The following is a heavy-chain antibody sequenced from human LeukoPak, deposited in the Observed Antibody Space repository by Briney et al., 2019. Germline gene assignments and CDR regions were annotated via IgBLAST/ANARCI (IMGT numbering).Heavy chain of an antibody. D-gene: IGHD2-2*01. J-gene: IGHJ4*02. CDR3: ARVHCSSTSCYTWGYFDY. CDR2: IYYSGST. V-gene: IGHV4-30-4*08. CDR1: DGSISSGDYY. Sequence: PSETLSLTCTVSDGSISSGDYYWSWIRQPPGKGLEWIGYIYYSGSTYYNPPLKSRVTISVDTSKNQFSLKLSSVTAADTAVYYCARVHCSSTSCYTWGYFDYWGQGTLVTVSS.